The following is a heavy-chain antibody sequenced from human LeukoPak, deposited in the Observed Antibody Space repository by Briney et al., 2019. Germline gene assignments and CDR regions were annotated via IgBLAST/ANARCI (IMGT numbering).Heavy chain of an antibody. D-gene: IGHD5-18*01. CDR2: IRNEANRYTT. V-gene: IGHV3-72*01. CDR1: GLTLCVYY. Sequence: GGSLRLSCAASGLTLCVYYMDWVRQAPGKGLEWVGRIRNEANRYTTEYAASVKGRFTISRDDSKNSLYMQMNSLKTEDTAVYYCTRLRNYGYDFWGQGTLVTVSS. J-gene: IGHJ4*02. CDR3: TRLRNYGYDF.